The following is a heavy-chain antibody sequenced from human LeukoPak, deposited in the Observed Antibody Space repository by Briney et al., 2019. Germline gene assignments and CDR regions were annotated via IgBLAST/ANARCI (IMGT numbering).Heavy chain of an antibody. D-gene: IGHD3-10*01. CDR2: ISSTSSTI. V-gene: IGHV3-11*01. CDR1: GFTFSDYY. Sequence: GGSLRLSCAASGFTFSDYYMSWIRQAPGKGLEWVSYISSTSSTIYYTDSVKGRFTISRDNAKNSLYLQMNSLRAEDTAVYYCAGSSGTHRRYFDYWGQGTLVTVSS. J-gene: IGHJ4*02. CDR3: AGSSGTHRRYFDY.